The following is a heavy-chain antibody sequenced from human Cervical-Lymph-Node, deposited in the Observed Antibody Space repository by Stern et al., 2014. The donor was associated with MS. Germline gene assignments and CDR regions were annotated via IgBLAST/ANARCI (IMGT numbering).Heavy chain of an antibody. Sequence: VQLVESGAEVKKPGASVKVSCQASGNTINDHYIHWLRQVPGQGLEWMGRIDPSSGYTNVGATFQVRVAMTRDMSVSTAYMELRGRRLDDAAVYFGASQRVIDMVDDALDVWGQGTRVSVSS. CDR3: ASQRVIDMVDDALDV. CDR1: GNTINDHY. CDR2: IDPSSGYT. D-gene: IGHD2-15*01. J-gene: IGHJ3*01. V-gene: IGHV1-2*06.